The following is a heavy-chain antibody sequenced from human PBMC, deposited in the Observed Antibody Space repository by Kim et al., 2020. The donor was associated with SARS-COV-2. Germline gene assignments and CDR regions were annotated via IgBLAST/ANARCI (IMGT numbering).Heavy chain of an antibody. Sequence: GGSLRLSCAASGFTFSSYWMHWVRQAPGKGLVWVSRINSDGSSTSYADSVKGRFTISRDNAKNTLYLQMNSLRAEDTAVYYCAREIAAAGLDYWGQGTLVTVSS. V-gene: IGHV3-74*01. CDR3: AREIAAAGLDY. CDR2: INSDGSST. D-gene: IGHD6-13*01. J-gene: IGHJ4*02. CDR1: GFTFSSYW.